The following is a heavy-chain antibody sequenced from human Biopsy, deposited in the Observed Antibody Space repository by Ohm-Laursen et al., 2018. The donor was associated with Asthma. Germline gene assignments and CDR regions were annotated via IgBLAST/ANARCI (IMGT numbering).Heavy chain of an antibody. CDR2: ISVYNGNT. D-gene: IGHD3-10*01. CDR3: ARAVDYSHYYGTDV. CDR1: GYTFNSAG. J-gene: IGHJ6*02. Sequence: GSSVKVSCKASGYTFNSAGITWVRQAPGQGLEWMGWISVYNGNTKVAQKLQDRVTMITDTSTSTACMELRSLRSDDTAVYFCARAVDYSHYYGTDVWGQGTTVTVS. V-gene: IGHV1-18*01.